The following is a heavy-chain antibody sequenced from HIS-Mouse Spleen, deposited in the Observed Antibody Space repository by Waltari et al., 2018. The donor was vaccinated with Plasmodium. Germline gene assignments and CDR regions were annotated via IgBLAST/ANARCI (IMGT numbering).Heavy chain of an antibody. J-gene: IGHJ4*02. CDR2: ISCSGGST. D-gene: IGHD7-27*01. V-gene: IGHV3-23*01. CDR1: GFTFSSYA. CDR3: AKSSKGTGDLWDY. Sequence: EVQLLESGGGLVKPGGSLSRSCAAAGFTFSSYAMSWVSTAPGNGLEWFSAISCSGGSTYYADSVKGRFTISRDNSKNTLYLQMNSLRAEDTAVYYCAKSSKGTGDLWDYWGQGTLVTVSS.